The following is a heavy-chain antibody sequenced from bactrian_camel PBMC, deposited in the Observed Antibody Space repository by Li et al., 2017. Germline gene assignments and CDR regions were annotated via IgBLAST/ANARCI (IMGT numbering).Heavy chain of an antibody. Sequence: VQLVESGGGLVQPGGSLKLSCTASGMNFGEHAMGWFRQLPGKEREGVAAISWGPGHIFYADSVKGRFTISRDNAKNTLYLQMNSLKSEDTALYYCARGLFAVEYNYWGQGTQVTVS. V-gene: IGHV3-1*01. CDR2: ISWGPGHI. CDR1: GMNFGEHA. J-gene: IGHJ4*01. CDR3: ARGLFAVEYNY.